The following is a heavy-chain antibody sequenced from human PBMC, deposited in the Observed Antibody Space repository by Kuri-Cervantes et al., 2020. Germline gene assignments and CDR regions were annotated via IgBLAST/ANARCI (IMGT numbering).Heavy chain of an antibody. CDR3: AREYYDVLTGYYNFDY. D-gene: IGHD3-9*01. J-gene: IGHJ4*02. CDR2: IIPIFGTA. CDR1: GGTFSSYA. V-gene: IGHV1-69*13. Sequence: SVKVSCKASGGTFSSYAISWVRQAPGQGLEWMGGIIPIFGTANYAQKFQGRVTITADESTSTAYMELSSLRSEDTAVYYCAREYYDVLTGYYNFDYWGQGTLVTVSS.